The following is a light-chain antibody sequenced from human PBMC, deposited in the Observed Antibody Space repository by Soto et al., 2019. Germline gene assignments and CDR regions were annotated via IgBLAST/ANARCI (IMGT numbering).Light chain of an antibody. CDR3: QQYEIYPIT. V-gene: IGKV1-5*03. CDR2: EAC. CDR1: QSINSG. Sequence: DIQMTQSPSTLSASVGDRVTITCRASQSINSGLAWYPQKPGKAPMRLIYEACSLESGVPSRFSGSGSGTEFTLTISSLQPADFAAYYCQQYEIYPITFGQGTRLEIK. J-gene: IGKJ5*01.